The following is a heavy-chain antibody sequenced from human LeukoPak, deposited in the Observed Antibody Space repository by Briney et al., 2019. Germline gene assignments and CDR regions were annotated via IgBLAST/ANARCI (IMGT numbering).Heavy chain of an antibody. CDR1: GFTFTGYY. CDR2: VNPNNGGT. J-gene: IGHJ4*02. D-gene: IGHD4-23*01. V-gene: IGHV1-2*02. Sequence: ASVKVSCKASGFTFTGYYIHWVRQAPGQGLEWMGWVNPNNGGTNYAQMFQGRVTMTRDTSINTAYMELSRLRSDDTAVYYCARDSYGGNRSLGFWGQGTLVTVSS. CDR3: ARDSYGGNRSLGF.